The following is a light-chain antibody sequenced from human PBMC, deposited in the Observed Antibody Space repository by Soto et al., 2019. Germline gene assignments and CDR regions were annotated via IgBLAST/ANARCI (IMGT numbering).Light chain of an antibody. CDR3: QQYKNWTRT. Sequence: IRLTQSPATLSLSPGESATLPCRASQSIXSYLAWDEKKPGQAPRALXDAASNRETGIPARLSGSGSATEFTLTISCLQSENSSAYYDQQYKNWTRTFGGGTMVDIK. J-gene: IGKJ4*02. CDR2: AAS. CDR1: QSIXSY. V-gene: IGKV3-11*01.